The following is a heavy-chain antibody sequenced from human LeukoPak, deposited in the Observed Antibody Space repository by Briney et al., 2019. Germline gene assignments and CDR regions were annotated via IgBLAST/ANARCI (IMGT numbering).Heavy chain of an antibody. Sequence: SETLSLTCTVSSGSISSYYWSWIRQPPGKGLEWIGYIYYSGSTNYNPSLKSRVTISVDTSKNQFSLKLSSVTAADTAVHYCAGYSSGFDYWGQGTLVTVSS. J-gene: IGHJ4*02. D-gene: IGHD6-19*01. CDR2: IYYSGST. CDR1: SGSISSYY. CDR3: AGYSSGFDY. V-gene: IGHV4-59*01.